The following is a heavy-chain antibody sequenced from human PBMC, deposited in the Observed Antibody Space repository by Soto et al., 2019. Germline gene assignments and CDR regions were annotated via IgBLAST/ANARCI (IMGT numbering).Heavy chain of an antibody. CDR1: GCTFSSYA. V-gene: IGHV1-69*13. Sequence: ASVKVSCKASGCTFSSYAISWVRQAPGQGLEWMGGIIPIFGTANYAQKFQGRVTITADESTSTAYMELSSLRSEDTAVYYCARVFCTNGVCYNPEKNWFDPWGQGTLVTVSS. J-gene: IGHJ5*02. CDR3: ARVFCTNGVCYNPEKNWFDP. D-gene: IGHD2-8*01. CDR2: IIPIFGTA.